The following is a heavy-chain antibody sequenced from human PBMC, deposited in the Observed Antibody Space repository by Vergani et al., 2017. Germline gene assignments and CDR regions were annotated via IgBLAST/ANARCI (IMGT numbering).Heavy chain of an antibody. J-gene: IGHJ4*02. D-gene: IGHD6-13*01. Sequence: QVQLQESGPGLVKPSETLSLTCTVSGGSISSYYWSWIRQPPGKGLEWIGYIYYSGSTNYNPSLKSRVTISVDTSKNQFSLKLSSVTAADTAVYYCARPLDGGVSSPLHWGQGTLVTVSA. CDR2: IYYSGST. CDR3: ARPLDGGVSSPLH. V-gene: IGHV4-59*01. CDR1: GGSISSYY.